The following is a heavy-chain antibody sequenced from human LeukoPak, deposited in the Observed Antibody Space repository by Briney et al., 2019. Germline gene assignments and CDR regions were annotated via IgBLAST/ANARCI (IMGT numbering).Heavy chain of an antibody. Sequence: SETLSLTCTVSGGSISSSSYYWGWLRQPPGKGLEWIGSIYYSGSTYYNPSLKSRVTISVDTSKNQFSLKLSSVTAGDTAVYYCAKRMPSCYDFWSGLFDYWGQGTLVTVSS. CDR2: IYYSGST. CDR3: AKRMPSCYDFWSGLFDY. D-gene: IGHD3-3*01. V-gene: IGHV4-39*01. CDR1: GGSISSSSYY. J-gene: IGHJ4*02.